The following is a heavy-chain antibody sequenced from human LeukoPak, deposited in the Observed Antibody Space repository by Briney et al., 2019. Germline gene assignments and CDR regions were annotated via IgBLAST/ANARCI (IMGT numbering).Heavy chain of an antibody. D-gene: IGHD2-15*01. Sequence: ASVKVSCKTSGYSFTSYGGTWVRQAPGQGREWMGWIGGYTGHTKYVQKFQGSVTMNTDTSTSKAYMEMRSLTSDDTAVYYCARDGSCSGGSCAMDGWFDPWGQGTLVTVSS. CDR1: GYSFTSYG. CDR2: IGGYTGHT. V-gene: IGHV1-18*01. CDR3: ARDGSCSGGSCAMDGWFDP. J-gene: IGHJ5*02.